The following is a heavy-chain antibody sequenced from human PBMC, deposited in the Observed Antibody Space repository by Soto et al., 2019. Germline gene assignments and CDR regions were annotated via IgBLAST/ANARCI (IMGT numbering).Heavy chain of an antibody. Sequence: GGSLRLSCAASGFTASSDYMSWVRQAPGKGLEWVSVIYSGGSTYYADSVKGRFAISRDNSKNTLYLQMNSLRAEDTAVYYCARDDYGDYGGSAFYIWGQGTMVTVSS. CDR2: IYSGGST. V-gene: IGHV3-66*01. D-gene: IGHD4-17*01. CDR3: ARDDYGDYGGSAFYI. CDR1: GFTASSDY. J-gene: IGHJ3*02.